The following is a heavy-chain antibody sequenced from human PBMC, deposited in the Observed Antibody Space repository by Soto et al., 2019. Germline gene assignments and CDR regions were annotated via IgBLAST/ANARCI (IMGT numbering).Heavy chain of an antibody. CDR3: ARISCKGGSCYFDFDH. CDR2: INPSGEHT. D-gene: IGHD2-15*01. J-gene: IGHJ4*02. Sequence: QVQLVQSGAEVKQPGTSVKVSCQASGYSFKDHYMHWVRQAPGRGLEWVGIINPSGEHTNYAQQCRGRVAMTRDTSTSTSYMELRSLRSEDTAVYFCARISCKGGSCYFDFDHWGQGTLVTVSS. CDR1: GYSFKDHY. V-gene: IGHV1-46*02.